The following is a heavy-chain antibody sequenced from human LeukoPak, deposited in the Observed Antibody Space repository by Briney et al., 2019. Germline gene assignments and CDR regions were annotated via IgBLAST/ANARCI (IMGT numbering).Heavy chain of an antibody. J-gene: IGHJ6*03. V-gene: IGHV3-30*04. CDR1: GFTFSSYV. Sequence: PGGSLRLSCAASGFTFSSYVMHWVRQAPGKGLEWVAIISYDGSNEYYADSVKGRFTISRDNSKNTLYLQMNSLRAEDTAVYYCAKDTESGSYYYYYYMDVWGKGTTVTVSS. CDR3: AKDTESGSYYYYYYMDV. CDR2: ISYDGSNE. D-gene: IGHD1-26*01.